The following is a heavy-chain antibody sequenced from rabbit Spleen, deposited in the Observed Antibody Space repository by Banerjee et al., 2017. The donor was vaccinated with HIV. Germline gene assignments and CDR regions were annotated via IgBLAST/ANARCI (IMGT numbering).Heavy chain of an antibody. CDR1: GFDFSSYC. CDR2: IDPVFGSA. CDR3: ARDGAGGSYFAL. V-gene: IGHV1S7*01. J-gene: IGHJ4*01. Sequence: QELKESGGGLVQPGGSLKLSCKASGFDFSSYCMSWVRQAPGKGLEWIGYIDPVFGSAYYASWVNGRFSISRENTQNTVFLQMTSLTAADTATYFCARDGAGGSYFALWGPGTLVTVS. D-gene: IGHD8-1*01.